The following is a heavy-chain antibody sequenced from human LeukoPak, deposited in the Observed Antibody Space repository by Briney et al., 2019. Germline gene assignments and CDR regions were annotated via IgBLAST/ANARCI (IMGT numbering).Heavy chain of an antibody. D-gene: IGHD3-9*01. J-gene: IGHJ4*02. CDR3: ARGSRYTLVNFDY. CDR1: GGSISSGGYY. V-gene: IGHV4-61*08. Sequence: PSETLSLTCTVSGGSISSGGYYWSWIRQHPGKGLEWIGYIHYSGSTNYSPSLKSRVTISVDTSKNQFSLKLTSVTAADTAVYYCARGSRYTLVNFDYWGQGTLVTVSS. CDR2: IHYSGST.